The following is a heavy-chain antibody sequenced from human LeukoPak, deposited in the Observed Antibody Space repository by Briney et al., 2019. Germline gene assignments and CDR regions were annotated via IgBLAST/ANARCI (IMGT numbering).Heavy chain of an antibody. J-gene: IGHJ4*02. CDR2: IYYSGST. CDR3: ARHYGR. D-gene: IGHD3-10*01. Sequence: SETLSLTCTVSGGSISGSSYYWGWIRQPPGKGLEWIGSIYYSGSTYYNPSLKSRVTISVDTSKNQFSLKLNSVTATDTAVYYCARHYGRWGQGTLVTVSS. CDR1: GGSISGSSYY. V-gene: IGHV4-39*01.